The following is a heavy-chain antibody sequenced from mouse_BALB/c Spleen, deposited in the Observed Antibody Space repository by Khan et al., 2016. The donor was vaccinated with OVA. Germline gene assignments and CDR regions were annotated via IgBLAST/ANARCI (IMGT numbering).Heavy chain of an antibody. CDR1: GYSITSDYA. J-gene: IGHJ4*01. Sequence: EVQLQESGPGLVKPSQSLSLTCTVTGYSITSDYAWNWIRQFPGNKLEWMGYISSTGSTSYNPSLKSRIPITPDTSTNHSFLQLKSVTTEDAATYYCARSLYYGYGYALDFWGRGTSVTVSS. CDR3: ARSLYYGYGYALDF. D-gene: IGHD2-2*01. V-gene: IGHV3-2*02. CDR2: ISSTGST.